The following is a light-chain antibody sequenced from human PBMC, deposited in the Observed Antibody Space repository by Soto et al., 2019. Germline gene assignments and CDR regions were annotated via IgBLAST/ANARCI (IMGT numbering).Light chain of an antibody. CDR2: DAS. CDR1: QSINTY. CDR3: QQRSNWPRT. V-gene: IGKV3-11*01. Sequence: EIVLTQSPGTLSLSPGEGATLSCRASQSINTYLAWYQQKPGQAPRLLIYDASNRATGISATFSGSGSGTDFTLTISSLEPEDFAVYYCQQRSNWPRTFGQGTKVDI. J-gene: IGKJ1*01.